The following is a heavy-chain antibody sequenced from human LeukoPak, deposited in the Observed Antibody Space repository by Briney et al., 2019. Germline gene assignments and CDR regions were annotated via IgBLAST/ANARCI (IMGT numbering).Heavy chain of an antibody. J-gene: IGHJ3*02. Sequence: GGSLRLSCAATGFTVSSNYMSWVRQAPGKGLEWVSVIYSGGSTYYADCVKGGFTISRDNSKTTLCLQMNSLRAEDTAVYYCARAPPYYYDSSGYLFGEAFDIWGQGTMVTVSS. CDR2: IYSGGST. CDR1: GFTVSSNY. V-gene: IGHV3-53*01. D-gene: IGHD3-22*01. CDR3: ARAPPYYYDSSGYLFGEAFDI.